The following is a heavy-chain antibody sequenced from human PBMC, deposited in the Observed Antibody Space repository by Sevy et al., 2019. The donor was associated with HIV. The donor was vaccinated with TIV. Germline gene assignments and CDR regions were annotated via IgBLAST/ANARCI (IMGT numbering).Heavy chain of an antibody. Sequence: ASVKVSCKASVGTFRSYAISWVRPAPGQGLEWMGGIIPIFGTENYAQKLHYRVTITADKSTRTAYMELSSLRFEDTAVYYCARRYYDSSGPVKAAEAFDIWGQGTMVTVS. D-gene: IGHD3-22*01. CDR2: IIPIFGTE. V-gene: IGHV1-69*06. CDR1: VGTFRSYA. CDR3: ARRYYDSSGPVKAAEAFDI. J-gene: IGHJ3*02.